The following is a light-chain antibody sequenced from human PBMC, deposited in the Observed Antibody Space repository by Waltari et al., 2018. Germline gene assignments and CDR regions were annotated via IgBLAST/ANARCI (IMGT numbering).Light chain of an antibody. CDR3: QKYGTLPAT. CDR2: DAS. V-gene: IGKV3-20*01. J-gene: IGKJ1*01. Sequence: EIVLTQSSGTLSLSPGERATLSCRASQSVSRWLAWYQQKPGQAPRLLIYDASTRATDISDRFSGSGSGTDFSLTISRLEPEDFAVYYCQKYGTLPATFGQGTKVEIK. CDR1: QSVSRW.